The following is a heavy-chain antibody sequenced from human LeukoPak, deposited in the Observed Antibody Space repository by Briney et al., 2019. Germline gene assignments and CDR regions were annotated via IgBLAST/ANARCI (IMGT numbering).Heavy chain of an antibody. CDR1: GFTFSSYW. Sequence: GGSLRLSCAASGFTFSSYWMSWVRQAPGKGLEGVANIKQDGSEKYHVDSVKGRFTISRDNAKNSLYLQMNSLSAEATAVYYCARESFRGYTWIQLWHHPFDYWGQGTLVTVSS. J-gene: IGHJ4*02. D-gene: IGHD5-18*01. CDR3: ARESFRGYTWIQLWHHPFDY. V-gene: IGHV3-7*01. CDR2: IKQDGSEK.